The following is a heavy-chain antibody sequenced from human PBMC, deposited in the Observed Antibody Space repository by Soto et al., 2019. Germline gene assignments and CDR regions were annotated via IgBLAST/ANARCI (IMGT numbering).Heavy chain of an antibody. CDR3: ERHPPQWLRPIGMDV. D-gene: IGHD5-12*01. Sequence: GESLKISCKGSGYSFTSYWIGWVRQMPGKGLEWMGIIYPGDSDTRYSPSFQGQVTISADKSISTAYLQWSSLKASDTAMYYCERHPPQWLRPIGMDVWGQGTTVTVSS. J-gene: IGHJ6*02. CDR2: IYPGDSDT. V-gene: IGHV5-51*01. CDR1: GYSFTSYW.